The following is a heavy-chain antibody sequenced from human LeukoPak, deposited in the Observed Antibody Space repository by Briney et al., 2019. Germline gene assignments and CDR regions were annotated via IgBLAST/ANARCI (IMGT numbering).Heavy chain of an antibody. CDR2: ISSSSSYI. V-gene: IGHV3-21*01. CDR3: ASPSYSATDY. Sequence: GGSLRLSCAASGFTFSSYSMNWVRQAPGKGLEWVSSISSSSSYIYYADSVKGRFTISRDNAKDSLYLQMNSLRAEDTAVYYCASPSYSATDYWGQGTLVTVSS. D-gene: IGHD2-21*01. CDR1: GFTFSSYS. J-gene: IGHJ4*02.